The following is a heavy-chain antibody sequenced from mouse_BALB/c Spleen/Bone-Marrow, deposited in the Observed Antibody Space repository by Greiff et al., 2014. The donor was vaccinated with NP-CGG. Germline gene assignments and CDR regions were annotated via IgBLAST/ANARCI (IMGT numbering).Heavy chain of an antibody. D-gene: IGHD2-14*01. CDR2: IDPSDSCT. J-gene: IGHJ3*01. CDR1: GYTFTSYW. Sequence: QVQLQQSGAELVKPGASVKMSCKASGYTFTSYWMHWVKQRPGQGLEWIGVIDPSDSCTSYNQKFKGKATLTVDTSSSTAYMQLSSLTSEDSAVYYCTIYYRSFAYWGQGTLVTVSA. CDR3: TIYYRSFAY. V-gene: IGHV1S127*01.